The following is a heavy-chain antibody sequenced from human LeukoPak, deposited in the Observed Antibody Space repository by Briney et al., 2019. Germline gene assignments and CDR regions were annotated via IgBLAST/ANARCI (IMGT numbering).Heavy chain of an antibody. J-gene: IGHJ3*02. Sequence: QTGGSLRLSCAASGFTFSNYWMSWVRQARGKGLEWVANINQDGSVKYYVDSVKGRFTISRDNTKNSLYLQMNSLRAEDTAFYYCARRSGWFAFDIWGQGTMVTVSS. CDR3: ARRSGWFAFDI. CDR1: GFTFSNYW. CDR2: INQDGSVK. D-gene: IGHD3-3*01. V-gene: IGHV3-7*03.